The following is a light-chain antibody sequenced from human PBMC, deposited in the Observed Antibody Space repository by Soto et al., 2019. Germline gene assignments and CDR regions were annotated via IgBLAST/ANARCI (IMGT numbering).Light chain of an antibody. Sequence: DIQMTQSPSTLYASVGDRVTIICRASQSISSWLAWYQQKPGKAPKLLIYDASNLESGVPSRFSGSGSGTEFTLTISSLQPDDFATYYCQQYNSYSFGQGTKVDIK. CDR1: QSISSW. J-gene: IGKJ1*01. V-gene: IGKV1-5*02. CDR3: QQYNSYS. CDR2: DAS.